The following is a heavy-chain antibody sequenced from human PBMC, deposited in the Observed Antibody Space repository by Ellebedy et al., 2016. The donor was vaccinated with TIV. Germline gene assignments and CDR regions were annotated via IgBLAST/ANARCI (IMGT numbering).Heavy chain of an antibody. J-gene: IGHJ6*01. V-gene: IGHV4-31*03. CDR2: IYYSGRT. CDR3: AREMGYDTLTGNYGXXE. D-gene: IGHD3-9*01. CDR1: GGSXPSGGYY. Sequence: MPSETLSLTCTVSGGSXPSGGYYWRXXRQLPAFGLEWIGYIYYSGRTYYNPSLRRRVTISVDTSKNQFSLKLSSVTAADTAVYYCAREMGYDTLTGNYGXXEWGQGTTVTVSS.